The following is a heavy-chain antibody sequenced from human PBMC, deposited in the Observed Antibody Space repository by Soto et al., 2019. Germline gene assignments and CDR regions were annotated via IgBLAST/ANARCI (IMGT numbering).Heavy chain of an antibody. V-gene: IGHV6-1*01. CDR2: TYYRSKWYY. Sequence: PSQTLSLTCAITGDSVSSNSAGWSWVRQSPSRGLEWLGRTYYRSKWYYEYAVSVRGRITINPDTSKNQYSLQLNSVTPEGTAVYFCARGEQYSGRIFDYWGQGTLVTVPQ. CDR3: ARGEQYSGRIFDY. D-gene: IGHD1-26*01. J-gene: IGHJ4*01. CDR1: GDSVSSNSAG.